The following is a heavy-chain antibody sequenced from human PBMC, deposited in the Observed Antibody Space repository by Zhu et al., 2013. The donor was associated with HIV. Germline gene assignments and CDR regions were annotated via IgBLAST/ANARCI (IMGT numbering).Heavy chain of an antibody. V-gene: IGHV1-18*01. CDR3: ARDLRFDLLTGYYSQLPHFDY. Sequence: QAQLVQSGAEVKKPGASVKVSCKASGYTFTSYGISWVRQAPGQGLEWMGWISAYNGDTNYAQKLQGRVTMTTDTSTSTAYMELRSLRSDDTAVYYCARDLRFDLLTGYYSQLPHFDYWGQGTLVTVSS. CDR1: GYTFTSYG. D-gene: IGHD3-9*01. J-gene: IGHJ4*02. CDR2: ISAYNGDT.